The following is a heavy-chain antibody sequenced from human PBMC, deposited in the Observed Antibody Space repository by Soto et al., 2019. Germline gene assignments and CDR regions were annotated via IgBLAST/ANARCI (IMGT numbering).Heavy chain of an antibody. J-gene: IGHJ5*01. CDR3: ARDASVHGINDFDS. CDR2: ISYSGRT. D-gene: IGHD1-26*01. V-gene: IGHV4-59*01. Sequence: QVELQESGPGLVKPSETLSLICTVSGGSISTYYWNWIRQPPGKRLEWIGDISYSGRTTYNPSLKSLITIAADTSKYQFSLKLSAVTVADTAVYYCARDASVHGINDFDSCGQGILVTVSS. CDR1: GGSISTYY.